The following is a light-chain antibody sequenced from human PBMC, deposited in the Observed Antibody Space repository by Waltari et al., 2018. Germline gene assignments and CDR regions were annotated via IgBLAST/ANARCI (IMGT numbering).Light chain of an antibody. CDR1: QSVSSY. CDR3: QQRSNWPPT. CDR2: DAS. Sequence: EIVLTQSTATLSLSPGERATLSCRASQSVSSYLAWYQQKPGQAPRLLIYDASNRATGIPARFSGSASGTDFTLTISSLEPEDFAVYYCQQRSNWPPTFGPGTKVDIK. J-gene: IGKJ3*01. V-gene: IGKV3-11*01.